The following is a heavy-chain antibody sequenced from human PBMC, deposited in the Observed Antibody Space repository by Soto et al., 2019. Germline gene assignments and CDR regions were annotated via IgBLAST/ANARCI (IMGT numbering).Heavy chain of an antibody. Sequence: SETLSLTCTVSGGSISNYYWSWIRQPPGKGLEWIGFIYYSGSTNYNLSLKSRVTISVDTSKNQISLNLRSATAADTATYYCARHGDYHNYRYYYYMDVWGKGTTVTVSS. J-gene: IGHJ6*03. D-gene: IGHD4-17*01. CDR2: IYYSGST. CDR3: ARHGDYHNYRYYYYMDV. V-gene: IGHV4-59*08. CDR1: GGSISNYY.